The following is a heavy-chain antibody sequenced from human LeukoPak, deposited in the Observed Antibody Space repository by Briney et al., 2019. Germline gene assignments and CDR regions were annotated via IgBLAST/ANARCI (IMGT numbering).Heavy chain of an antibody. J-gene: IGHJ4*02. V-gene: IGHV1-2*02. CDR1: GYTFTGYY. D-gene: IGHD2-2*01. Sequence: ASVKVSCKASGYTFTGYYMHWVRQAPGQGLEWMGWINPNSGGTNYAQKSQGRVTMTRDTSISTAYMELSRLRSDDTAVYYCARAAQRYCSSTSCYPKYWGQGTLVTVSS. CDR2: INPNSGGT. CDR3: ARAAQRYCSSTSCYPKY.